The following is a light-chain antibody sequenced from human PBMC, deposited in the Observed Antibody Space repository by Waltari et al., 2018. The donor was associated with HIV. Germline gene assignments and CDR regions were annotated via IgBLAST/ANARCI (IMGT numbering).Light chain of an antibody. CDR2: VVS. J-gene: IGLJ2*01. Sequence: QSALTQPASVSGSPGQSITISCTGTSSDVGGYNSVSWYQQHPGKAPKLMIYVVSTRPAGVCKRFAGSKSGNTASLTISGLQAEDEADYYCSSYTSSSTLVFGGGTKLTVL. V-gene: IGLV2-14*01. CDR1: SSDVGGYNS. CDR3: SSYTSSSTLV.